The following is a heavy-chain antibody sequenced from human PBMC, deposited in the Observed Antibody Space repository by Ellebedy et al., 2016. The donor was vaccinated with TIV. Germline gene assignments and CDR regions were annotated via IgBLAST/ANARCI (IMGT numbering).Heavy chain of an antibody. Sequence: MPSETLSLTCTVSGGSISGHFWSWIRQPPGKVLEWIGYIHYNGNTDYNPSLKSRVTISVHASRNQVSLKLSSVTAADTAVYYCARVVAGPYWHFDLWGRGTLVTVSS. CDR2: IHYNGNT. CDR3: ARVVAGPYWHFDL. V-gene: IGHV4-59*11. CDR1: GGSISGHF. J-gene: IGHJ2*01. D-gene: IGHD6-19*01.